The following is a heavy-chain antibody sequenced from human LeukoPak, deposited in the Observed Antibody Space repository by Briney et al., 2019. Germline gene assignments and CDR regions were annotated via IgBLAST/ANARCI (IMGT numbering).Heavy chain of an antibody. V-gene: IGHV3-23*01. CDR3: AKDGGLGFDY. D-gene: IGHD2-15*01. CDR1: GFTFGSYA. Sequence: GGSLRLSCAASGFTFGSYAMSWVRQAPGKGLERVSAISGSGGSTYYADSVKGRFTISRDKSKNTLYLQMNSLRAEDTAVYYCAKDGGLGFDYWGQGTLVTVSS. J-gene: IGHJ4*02. CDR2: ISGSGGST.